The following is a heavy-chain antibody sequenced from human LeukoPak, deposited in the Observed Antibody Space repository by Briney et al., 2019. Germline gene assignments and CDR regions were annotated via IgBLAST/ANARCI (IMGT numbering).Heavy chain of an antibody. CDR1: GFTVSSNY. CDR2: IYSGGST. Sequence: GGSLRLSCAASGFTVSSNYMSWVRQAPGKGLEWVSVIYSGGSTYYADSVKGRFTISRDNSKNTLYLQMNSLRAEDTAVYYCARVKTTVTPFDYWGQGTLVTVSS. V-gene: IGHV3-66*01. J-gene: IGHJ4*02. D-gene: IGHD4-17*01. CDR3: ARVKTTVTPFDY.